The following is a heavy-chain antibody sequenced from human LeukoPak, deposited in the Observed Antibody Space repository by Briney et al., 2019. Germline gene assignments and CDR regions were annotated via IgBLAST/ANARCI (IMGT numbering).Heavy chain of an antibody. Sequence: GGSLRLSCAASGFTFSSYAMHWVRQAPGKGLEWVAVISYDGSNKYYADSVKGRFTISRDNSKNTLYLQMNSLRAEDTAVYYCARALAAAGIASPAWGQGALVTVSS. D-gene: IGHD6-13*01. CDR3: ARALAAAGIASPA. J-gene: IGHJ5*02. CDR1: GFTFSSYA. V-gene: IGHV3-30*04. CDR2: ISYDGSNK.